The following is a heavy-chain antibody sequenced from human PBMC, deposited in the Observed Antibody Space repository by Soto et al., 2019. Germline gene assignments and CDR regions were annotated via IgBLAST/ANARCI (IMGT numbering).Heavy chain of an antibody. CDR1: GGSISSSNW. Sequence: TSETLSLTCAVSGGSISSSNWWSWVRQPPGKGLEWIGEIYHSGSTNYNPSLKSRVTISVDKSKNQFSLKLSSVTAADTAVYYCARDLGVDTMVRGVMVAYYGMDVWGQGTTVTVSS. D-gene: IGHD3-10*01. V-gene: IGHV4-4*02. CDR3: ARDLGVDTMVRGVMVAYYGMDV. J-gene: IGHJ6*02. CDR2: IYHSGST.